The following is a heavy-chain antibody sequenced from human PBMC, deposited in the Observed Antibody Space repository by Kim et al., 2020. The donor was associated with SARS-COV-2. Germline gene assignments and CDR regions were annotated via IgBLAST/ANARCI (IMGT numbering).Heavy chain of an antibody. Sequence: YHNRSLKGRVTRSVDTSKIQFSLKLSSVTAADTAVYYCARDPGSPGWFDPWGQGTLVTVSS. J-gene: IGHJ5*02. D-gene: IGHD3-10*01. V-gene: IGHV4-31*02. CDR3: ARDPGSPGWFDP.